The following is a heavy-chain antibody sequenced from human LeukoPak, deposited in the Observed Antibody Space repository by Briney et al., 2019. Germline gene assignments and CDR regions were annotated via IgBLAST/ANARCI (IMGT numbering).Heavy chain of an antibody. CDR2: IYSSGSA. J-gene: IGHJ4*02. CDR3: ARGPPPDFDY. V-gene: IGHV4-4*07. CDR1: GDSISNYY. Sequence: SETLSLTCTVSGDSISNYYWSWIRQPAGKGLEWIGRIYSSGSADYNPSLKSRVSMSVDTPKNQFSLKLNSVTAADTAVYYCARGPPPDFDYWGQGTLVTVSS.